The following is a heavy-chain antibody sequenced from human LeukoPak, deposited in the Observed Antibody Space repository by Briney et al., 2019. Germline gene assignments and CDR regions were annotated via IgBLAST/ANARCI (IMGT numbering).Heavy chain of an antibody. D-gene: IGHD6-19*01. Sequence: GGSLRLSCAASGFTFSSYAMSWVRQAPGKGLEWVSTIGRIDTNTYYADSVKGRFTISRANSKSTLYLQMNSLRAEDTAIYYCAKRNSSGWYYFDYWGQGILVTVSS. CDR1: GFTFSSYA. V-gene: IGHV3-23*01. J-gene: IGHJ4*02. CDR3: AKRNSSGWYYFDY. CDR2: IGRIDTNT.